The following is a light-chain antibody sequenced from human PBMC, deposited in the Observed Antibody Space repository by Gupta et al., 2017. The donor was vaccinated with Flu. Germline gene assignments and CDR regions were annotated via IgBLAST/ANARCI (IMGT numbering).Light chain of an antibody. CDR1: QSVSSY. CDR2: DAS. Sequence: EIVLTQSPATLSLSPGERATLSCRASQSVSSYLAWYQQKPGQAPRLLIYDASNRATGIPARFSGSGSGTEFTLTISSLEPEDFAVYYCQQRSNRALTFGGGTKVEIK. J-gene: IGKJ4*01. V-gene: IGKV3-11*01. CDR3: QQRSNRALT.